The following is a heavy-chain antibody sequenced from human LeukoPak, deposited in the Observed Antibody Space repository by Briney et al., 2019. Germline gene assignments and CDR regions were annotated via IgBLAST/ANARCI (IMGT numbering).Heavy chain of an antibody. D-gene: IGHD6-6*01. Sequence: ASVKVSCKASGYTFTGYYMHWVRQAPGQGLEWMGWINLNSGGTNYAQKFQGRVTMTRDTSISTAYMELSRLRSDDTAVYYCARTEGYSSSSIDYWGQGTLVTVSS. CDR3: ARTEGYSSSSIDY. CDR1: GYTFTGYY. J-gene: IGHJ4*02. CDR2: INLNSGGT. V-gene: IGHV1-2*02.